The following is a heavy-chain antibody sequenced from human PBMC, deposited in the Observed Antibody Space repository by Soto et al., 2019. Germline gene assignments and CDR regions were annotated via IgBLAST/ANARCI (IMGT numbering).Heavy chain of an antibody. D-gene: IGHD6-19*01. CDR3: ARDRSGSGWFNAFDI. CDR2: TYYRSKWYN. CDR1: GDSVFSSTAA. J-gene: IGHJ3*02. Sequence: SQTLSLTCAISGDSVFSSTAAWNWIRQSPSRGLEWLGRTYYRSKWYNDYAVSVKSRTTINPDTSKHQFSLQLNSVTPEDTAVYYCARDRSGSGWFNAFDIWGHGTMVTVSS. V-gene: IGHV6-1*01.